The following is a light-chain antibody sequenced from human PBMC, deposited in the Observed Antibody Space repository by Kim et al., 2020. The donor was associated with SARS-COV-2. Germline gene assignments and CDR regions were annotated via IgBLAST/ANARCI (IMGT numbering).Light chain of an antibody. V-gene: IGLV2-11*03. Sequence: GHSATISCTGTSSDVGGYHYVSWYQQHPGKAPKLMIYDVTKRPSGVPDRFSGSKSGNTASLTISGLQAEDEADYYCCSYAGTYTLVFGGGTQLTVL. CDR1: SSDVGGYHY. CDR2: DVT. J-gene: IGLJ2*01. CDR3: CSYAGTYTLV.